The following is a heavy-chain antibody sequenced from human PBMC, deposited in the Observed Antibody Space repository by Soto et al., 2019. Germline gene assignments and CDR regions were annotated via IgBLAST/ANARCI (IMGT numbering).Heavy chain of an antibody. J-gene: IGHJ5*02. CDR1: GGTFSSYA. V-gene: IGHV1-69*13. D-gene: IGHD3-22*01. CDR3: ARKQSRKEGGTMIVT. Sequence: ASVKVSCKASGGTFSSYAISWVRQAPGQGLEWMGGIIPIFGTANYAQKFQGRVTITADESTSTAYMELSSLRSEDTAVYYCARKQSRKEGGTMIVTWGQGTLVTVSS. CDR2: IIPIFGTA.